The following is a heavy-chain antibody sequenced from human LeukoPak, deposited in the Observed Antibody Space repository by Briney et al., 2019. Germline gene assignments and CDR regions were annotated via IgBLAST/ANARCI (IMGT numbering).Heavy chain of an antibody. CDR3: ARHEGDSSGYYPGL. V-gene: IGHV3-33*01. CDR2: IWHDGSRK. CDR1: GFTLSNYG. Sequence: GGSLRLSCAASGFTLSNYGMHWIRQAPGKGLEWVAAIWHDGSRKYYAESVKGRFTISGDNARNTVYVQMDSLRAEDTAVYYCARHEGDSSGYYPGLWGQGTLVTVSS. D-gene: IGHD3-22*01. J-gene: IGHJ1*01.